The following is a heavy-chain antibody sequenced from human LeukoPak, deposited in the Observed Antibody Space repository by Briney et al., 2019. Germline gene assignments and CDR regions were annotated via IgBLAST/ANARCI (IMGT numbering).Heavy chain of an antibody. CDR2: IYYSGST. J-gene: IGHJ5*02. Sequence: SETLSLTCTVSGGSISNSNYYWGWIRQPPEKGLEWIGSIYYSGSTFYRASLKSRATISVDTSKNQFSLKLTSVTAADTAIYYCAQSLGSGNWIGNWFDPWGQGTLVTVSS. V-gene: IGHV4-39*01. CDR1: GGSISNSNYY. D-gene: IGHD1-1*01. CDR3: AQSLGSGNWIGNWFDP.